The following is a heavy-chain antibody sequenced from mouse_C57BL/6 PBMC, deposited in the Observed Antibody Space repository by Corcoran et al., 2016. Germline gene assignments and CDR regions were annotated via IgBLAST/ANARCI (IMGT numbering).Heavy chain of an antibody. J-gene: IGHJ1*03. CDR2: INTYSGVP. CDR3: ARRGDWYFDV. Sequence: QIQLVQSGPDLKKPGETVKISCKASGYTFTTYGMSWVKQAPGKGLKWMGWINTYSGVPTYADDFKGRFAFSLETSASTAYLQINNLKNEDTATYFCARRGDWYFDVWGTGTTVTVSS. CDR1: GYTFTTYG. V-gene: IGHV9-3*01.